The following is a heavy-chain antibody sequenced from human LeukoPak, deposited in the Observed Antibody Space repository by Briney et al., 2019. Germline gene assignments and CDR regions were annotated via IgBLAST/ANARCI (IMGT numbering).Heavy chain of an antibody. Sequence: SETLSLTCTVSGGSISSYYWSWIRQPPGKGLERIGYIYYSGSTNYNPSLKSRVTISVDTSKNQFSLKLSSVTAADTAAYYCVSCSAPKDYYYYMDVWGKGTTVTVSS. CDR2: IYYSGST. V-gene: IGHV4-59*01. CDR3: VSCSAPKDYYYYMDV. D-gene: IGHD2-21*01. CDR1: GGSISSYY. J-gene: IGHJ6*03.